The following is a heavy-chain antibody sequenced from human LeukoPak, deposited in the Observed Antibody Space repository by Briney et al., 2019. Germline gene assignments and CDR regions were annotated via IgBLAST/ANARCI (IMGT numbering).Heavy chain of an antibody. V-gene: IGHV3-33*08. CDR3: ARARDVDIVVVPAADDAFDI. Sequence: GRSLRLSCAASGFTFSSYGMHWVRQAPGKGLEWVAVIWYDGSNKYYADSVKGRFTISRDNSKNTLYLQMNSLRAEDTAVYYCARARDVDIVVVPAADDAFDIWGQGTMVTVSS. D-gene: IGHD2-2*03. J-gene: IGHJ3*02. CDR2: IWYDGSNK. CDR1: GFTFSSYG.